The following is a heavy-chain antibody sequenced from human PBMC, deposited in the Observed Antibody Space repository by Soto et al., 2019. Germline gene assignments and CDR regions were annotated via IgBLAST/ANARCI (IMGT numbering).Heavy chain of an antibody. CDR2: INAGNGNT. V-gene: IGHV1-3*01. CDR3: ALRSSSVYHYYGMDV. Sequence: ASVKVSCKASGYTFTNYVMHWVRQAPGQRLEWMGWINAGNGNTKYSQKFQGRVTITRDTSASTAYKELSSLRSEDTAVYYCALRSSSVYHYYGMDVWGQGTTVTVSS. CDR1: GYTFTNYV. D-gene: IGHD3-10*01. J-gene: IGHJ6*02.